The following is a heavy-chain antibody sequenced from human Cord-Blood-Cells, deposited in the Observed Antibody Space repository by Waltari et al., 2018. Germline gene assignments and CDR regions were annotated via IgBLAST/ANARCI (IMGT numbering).Heavy chain of an antibody. J-gene: IGHJ4*02. Sequence: EVQLVESGGGLVQPGGSLRLSCAASGFTFSSYWMSWVRQAPGKGVELVANIKQDGSEKYYVDAVKGRFTISRDNSKNSLYLQMNSLRAEDTAVDYCARPRGGEDYWGQGTLVTVSS. CDR1: GFTFSSYW. CDR3: ARPRGGEDY. V-gene: IGHV3-7*01. D-gene: IGHD3-16*01. CDR2: IKQDGSEK.